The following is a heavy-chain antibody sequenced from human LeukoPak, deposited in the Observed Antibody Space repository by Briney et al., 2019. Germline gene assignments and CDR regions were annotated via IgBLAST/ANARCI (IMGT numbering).Heavy chain of an antibody. D-gene: IGHD1-26*01. Sequence: GGSLRLSCAASGFTVSSNYMSWVRQAPGKGLEWVSVIYSGGSTYYADSVKGRFTISRDNSKNSLYLQMNSLRADDTAVYYCASVRYSGSPERIDYWGQGTLVTVSS. J-gene: IGHJ4*02. CDR1: GFTVSSNY. CDR3: ASVRYSGSPERIDY. CDR2: IYSGGST. V-gene: IGHV3-53*01.